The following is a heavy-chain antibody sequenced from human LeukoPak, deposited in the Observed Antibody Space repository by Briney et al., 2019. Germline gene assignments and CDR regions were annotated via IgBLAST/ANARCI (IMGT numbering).Heavy chain of an antibody. CDR2: ISGDGDST. CDR1: GFSFDDYA. J-gene: IGHJ3*02. D-gene: IGHD2-15*01. Sequence: GGSLRLSCPASGFSFDDYAMHWVLQPPGKGLEWISLISGDGDSTYYADSVKGRFTISRDNIKKSLYLQMNSLTTEDTALYYCAEGGGRIWDAFDIWGRGTKVTVSS. CDR3: AEGGGRIWDAFDI. V-gene: IGHV3-43*02.